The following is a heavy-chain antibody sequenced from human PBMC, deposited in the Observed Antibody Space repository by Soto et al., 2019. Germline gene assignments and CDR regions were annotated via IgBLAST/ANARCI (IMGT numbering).Heavy chain of an antibody. D-gene: IGHD6-19*01. Sequence: PRGSLLLSCACSVFTLTMSAGGWVRQAPGKGLEWVSGISAGGGGTYYADSVKGRFTISRDISKNTVYLQMNGLRVEDTAVYYCAKDMGQWVETFDYWGQGTLVTVSS. V-gene: IGHV3-23*01. J-gene: IGHJ4*01. CDR2: ISAGGGGT. CDR3: AKDMGQWVETFDY. CDR1: VFTLTMSA.